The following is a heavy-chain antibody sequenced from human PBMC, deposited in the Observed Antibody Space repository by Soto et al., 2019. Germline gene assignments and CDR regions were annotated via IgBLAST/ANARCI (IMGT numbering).Heavy chain of an antibody. J-gene: IGHJ6*03. CDR3: AREAVGTYYDFWRGYPYSYYMEV. CDR2: ISWNSGSI. CDR1: GFTFHDYA. D-gene: IGHD3-3*01. Sequence: GGSLRLSCVASGFTFHDYAMHWVRQGPGKGLEWVSGISWNSGSIGYADSVKGRFTISRDNAKNSLYLQMNSLRAEDTAVYYCAREAVGTYYDFWRGYPYSYYMEVWGKGTTVTVP. V-gene: IGHV3-9*01.